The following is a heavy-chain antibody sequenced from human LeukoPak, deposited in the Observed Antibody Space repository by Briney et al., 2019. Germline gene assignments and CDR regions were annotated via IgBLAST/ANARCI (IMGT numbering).Heavy chain of an antibody. J-gene: IGHJ4*02. CDR1: GYTFPSYF. CDR2: TNPSGGST. Sequence: GASVKVSCKQSGYTFPSYFMHGVRQAPGQGLEWMGITNPSGGSTSYAQKFQGRVTMTRDTSTSTVYMELSSLRSEDTAVYYCARVVAVGDFDYWGQGTLVTVSS. CDR3: ARVVAVGDFDY. D-gene: IGHD6-19*01. V-gene: IGHV1-46*01.